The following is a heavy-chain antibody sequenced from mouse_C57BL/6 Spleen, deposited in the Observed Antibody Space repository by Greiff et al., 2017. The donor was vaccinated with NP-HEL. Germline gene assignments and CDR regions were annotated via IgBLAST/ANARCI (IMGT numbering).Heavy chain of an antibody. J-gene: IGHJ4*01. Sequence: QVQLKQSGAELVRPGTSVKMSCKASGYTFTNYWIGWAKQRPGHGLEWIGDIYPGGGYTNYNEKFKGKATLTADKSSSTAYMQFSSLTSEDSAIYYCARYYYGSSTMDYWGQGTSVTVSS. CDR1: GYTFTNYW. CDR2: IYPGGGYT. D-gene: IGHD1-1*01. CDR3: ARYYYGSSTMDY. V-gene: IGHV1-63*01.